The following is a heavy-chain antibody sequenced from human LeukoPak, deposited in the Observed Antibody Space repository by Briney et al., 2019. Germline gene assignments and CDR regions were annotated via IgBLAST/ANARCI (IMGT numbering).Heavy chain of an antibody. J-gene: IGHJ4*02. V-gene: IGHV4-34*01. CDR3: ARGWGYSGSYHYQHRGPYYFDY. CDR1: GGSFSGYY. D-gene: IGHD1-26*01. CDR2: VNHSGST. Sequence: SETLSLTCAVYGGSFSGYYWSWIRQPPGKGLEWIGEVNHSGSTNYNPSLKSRVTISVDTSKNQFSLKLSSVTAADTAVYYCARGWGYSGSYHYQHRGPYYFDYWGQGTLVTVSS.